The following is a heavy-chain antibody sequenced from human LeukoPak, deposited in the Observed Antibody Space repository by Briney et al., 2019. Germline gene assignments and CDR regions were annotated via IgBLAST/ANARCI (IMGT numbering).Heavy chain of an antibody. J-gene: IGHJ6*03. CDR1: EFTFSGSA. CDR2: IRSKANSYAT. V-gene: IGHV3-73*01. CDR3: AREARLGIIAAAGNPGPYYMDV. D-gene: IGHD6-13*01. Sequence: GGSLRLSCAASEFTFSGSAMDWVRQASGKGLEWVGRIRSKANSYATAYAASVKGRFTISRDDSKNTAYLRMNSLKTEDTAVYYCAREARLGIIAAAGNPGPYYMDVWGKGTTVTVSS.